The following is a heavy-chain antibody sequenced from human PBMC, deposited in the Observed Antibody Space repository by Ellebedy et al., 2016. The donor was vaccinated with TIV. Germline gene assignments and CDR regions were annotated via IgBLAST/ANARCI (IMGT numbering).Heavy chain of an antibody. CDR1: GFTFSDYA. Sequence: GGSLRLXXAASGFTFSDYAMHWVRQAPGKGLEWAALISYDGNKTDYADSVKGRFTISRDNSKNTLYLQMNSLRAEDTAVYYCASNYATYYDILTGYVFDYWGQGTLVTDSS. V-gene: IGHV3-30-3*01. CDR2: ISYDGNKT. CDR3: ASNYATYYDILTGYVFDY. J-gene: IGHJ4*02. D-gene: IGHD3-9*01.